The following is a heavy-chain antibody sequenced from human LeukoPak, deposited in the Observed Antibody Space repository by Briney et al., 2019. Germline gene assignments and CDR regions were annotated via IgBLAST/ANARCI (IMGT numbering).Heavy chain of an antibody. CDR1: GYTFTSYD. J-gene: IGHJ4*02. CDR3: ARGRSTGYPYYFEY. D-gene: IGHD5-12*01. V-gene: IGHV1-8*03. CDR2: MNPNSGST. Sequence: GASVKVSCKASGYTFTSYDIKWVRQAPGQGLEWMGWMNPNSGSTGYAQKFQGRVTITRNTSISTAYMELSGLRSEDTAVYYCARGRSTGYPYYFEYWGQGTLVTVSS.